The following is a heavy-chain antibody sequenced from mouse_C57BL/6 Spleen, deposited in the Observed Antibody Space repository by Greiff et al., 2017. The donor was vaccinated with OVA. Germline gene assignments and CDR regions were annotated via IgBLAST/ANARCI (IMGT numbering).Heavy chain of an antibody. CDR1: GYTFTDYN. CDR3: ARGYYGSSYDRYFDV. CDR2: INPNNGGT. J-gene: IGHJ1*03. D-gene: IGHD1-1*01. V-gene: IGHV1-18*01. Sequence: VQLQQSGPELVKPGASVKIPCKASGYTFTDYNMDWVKQSHGKSLEWIGDINPNNGGTIYNQKFKGKATLTVDKSSSTAYMELRSLTSEDTAVYYCARGYYGSSYDRYFDVWGTGTTVTVSS.